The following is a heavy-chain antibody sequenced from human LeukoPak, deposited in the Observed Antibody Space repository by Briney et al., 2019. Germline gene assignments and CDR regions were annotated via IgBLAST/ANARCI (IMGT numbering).Heavy chain of an antibody. Sequence: SETLSLTCIVPGGSISSSSYYWAWIRQSPGKGLEWIGTFSSGGSAYYNPSLTSRVSISKDTSDNQFSLRLSSVTAADTAVYHCARHRRDGYSTIDYWGQGTLVTVSS. V-gene: IGHV4-39*01. D-gene: IGHD5-24*01. CDR1: GGSISSSSYY. CDR2: FSSGGSA. J-gene: IGHJ4*02. CDR3: ARHRRDGYSTIDY.